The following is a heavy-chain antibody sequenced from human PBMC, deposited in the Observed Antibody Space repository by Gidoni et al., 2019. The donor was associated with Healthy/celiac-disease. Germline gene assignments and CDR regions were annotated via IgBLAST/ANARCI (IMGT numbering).Heavy chain of an antibody. Sequence: EVQLVQSGAEVKKPGESLKISCKGSGYSFNRYWIAWVRQMPGKGLGWMGIIHPGDSDTRDSPSVQCQVTISVDKSITTAYLQWSRLKASDSAMYYCARRSQPKYYYDSSGYIDYWGQGALVTVSS. CDR3: ARRSQPKYYYDSSGYIDY. CDR2: IHPGDSDT. CDR1: GYSFNRYW. V-gene: IGHV5-51*03. J-gene: IGHJ4*02. D-gene: IGHD3-22*01.